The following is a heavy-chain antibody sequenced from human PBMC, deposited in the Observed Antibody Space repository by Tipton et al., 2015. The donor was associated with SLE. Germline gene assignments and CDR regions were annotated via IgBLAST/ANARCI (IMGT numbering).Heavy chain of an antibody. D-gene: IGHD6-19*01. CDR3: AKTTVYSNDWPYFDH. CDR2: VYYSGST. V-gene: IGHV4-39*07. J-gene: IGHJ4*02. Sequence: GLVKPSETLSLICTVSGDSISATSYHWGWVRQPPGKGLEWIGNVYYSGSTYYSASLRSRVTISLDRSKNHYSLTLNSVTTAYTAVYYCAKTTVYSNDWPYFDHWGQGTLVTVSS. CDR1: GDSISATSYH.